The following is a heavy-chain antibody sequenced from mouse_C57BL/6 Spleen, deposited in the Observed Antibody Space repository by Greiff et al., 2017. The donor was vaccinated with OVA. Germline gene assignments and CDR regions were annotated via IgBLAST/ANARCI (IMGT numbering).Heavy chain of an antibody. CDR1: GYTFTDYE. Sequence: VQLQQSGAELVRPGASVTLSCKASGYTFTDYEMHWVKQTPVHGLEWIGAIDPETGGTAYNQKFKGKAILTADKSSSTAYMELRSLTSEDSAVYYCTRYGYDERSWFAYWGQGTLVTVSA. CDR3: TRYGYDERSWFAY. V-gene: IGHV1-15*01. CDR2: IDPETGGT. J-gene: IGHJ3*01. D-gene: IGHD2-2*01.